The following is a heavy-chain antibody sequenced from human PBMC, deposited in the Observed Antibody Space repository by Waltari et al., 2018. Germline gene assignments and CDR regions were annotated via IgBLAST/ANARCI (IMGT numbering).Heavy chain of an antibody. J-gene: IGHJ3*02. V-gene: IGHV3-33*01. CDR3: AREQSLLPLGPSISLVRGLIDALDI. D-gene: IGHD3-10*01. CDR2: IWFDEYNK. Sequence: QVQLVASGGGVVQPGRSQRLSCAASGFTFSRYGMHWVRQAPGKGLAWVAVIWFDEYNKIYADSVKGRFTISRDNSNNTLYLQMNSLRVEDTAVYFCAREQSLLPLGPSISLVRGLIDALDIWGQGTMVTVSS. CDR1: GFTFSRYG.